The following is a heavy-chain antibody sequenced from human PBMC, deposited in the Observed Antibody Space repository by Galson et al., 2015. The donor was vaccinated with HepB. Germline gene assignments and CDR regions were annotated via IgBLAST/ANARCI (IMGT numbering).Heavy chain of an antibody. Sequence: SETLSLTCTVSGGSISSSSYYWGWIRQPPGKGLEWIGSIYYSGSTYYNPSLKSRVTISVDTSKNQFSLKLSSVTAADTAVYYCARLSSNPALTFDYWGQGTLVTVSS. CDR3: ARLSSNPALTFDY. J-gene: IGHJ4*02. D-gene: IGHD2-2*01. CDR1: GGSISSSSYY. CDR2: IYYSGST. V-gene: IGHV4-39*01.